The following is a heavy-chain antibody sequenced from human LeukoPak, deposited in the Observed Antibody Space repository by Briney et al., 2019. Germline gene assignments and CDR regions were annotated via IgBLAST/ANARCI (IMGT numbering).Heavy chain of an antibody. D-gene: IGHD3-22*01. CDR1: GFTFSSYG. CDR2: ISYDGSNK. V-gene: IGHV3-30*19. CDR3: ARDGYDSIGYYDANWFDA. Sequence: GGSLRLSCAASGFTFSSYGMHWVRQAPGKGLEWVAVISYDGSNKYYADSVKSRFTISRDNSKNTLYLQMNSLRAEDTAVHYCARDGYDSIGYYDANWFDAWGQGTLVTVSS. J-gene: IGHJ5*02.